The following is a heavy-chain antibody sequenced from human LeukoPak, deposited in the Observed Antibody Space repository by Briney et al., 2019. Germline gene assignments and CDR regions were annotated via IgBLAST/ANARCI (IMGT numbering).Heavy chain of an antibody. J-gene: IGHJ3*02. CDR1: GFTFSSYA. Sequence: GGSLRLSCAASGFTFSSYAMSWVRQAPGKGLEWVSAISGSGGSTYYADSVKGRFTISRDNSKNTLYLQMNSLRAGDTAVYYCAKVPSPPIGYCSSTSCSLGAFDIWGQGTMVTVSS. V-gene: IGHV3-23*01. D-gene: IGHD2-2*01. CDR3: AKVPSPPIGYCSSTSCSLGAFDI. CDR2: ISGSGGST.